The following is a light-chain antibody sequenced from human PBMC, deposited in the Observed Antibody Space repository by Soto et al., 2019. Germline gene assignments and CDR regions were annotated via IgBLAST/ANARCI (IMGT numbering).Light chain of an antibody. V-gene: IGLV1-44*01. J-gene: IGLJ1*01. Sequence: QSVLTQPPSASGTPGQRVTISCSGSSSNIGSNTVNWYQQPPGTAPKLLIYNNNQRPPGVPDRFSGFKTGTSASLAISGLQCEDEDDYYCAAWDDSLNGLVFGTGTKLTVL. CDR2: NNN. CDR1: SSNIGSNT. CDR3: AAWDDSLNGLV.